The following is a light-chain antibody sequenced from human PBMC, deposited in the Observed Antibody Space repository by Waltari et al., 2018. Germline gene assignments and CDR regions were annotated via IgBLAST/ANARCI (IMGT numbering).Light chain of an antibody. Sequence: QSVLTQPPSASGTPGQRVTISRSGSSSNTRSNYVSWYQQLPGTAPKLLIYRNNQRPSGVPDRFSGSKSGTSASLAISGLRSEDEADYYCAAWDDSLSGPVFGGGTKLTVL. J-gene: IGLJ2*01. CDR2: RNN. V-gene: IGLV1-47*01. CDR3: AAWDDSLSGPV. CDR1: SSNTRSNY.